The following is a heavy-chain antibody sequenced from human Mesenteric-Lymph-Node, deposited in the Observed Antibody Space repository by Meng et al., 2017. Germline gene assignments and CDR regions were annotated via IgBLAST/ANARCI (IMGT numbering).Heavy chain of an antibody. CDR3: ARDRKHYGERGWFDP. Sequence: QEQLLEEGPELVKPSQNLFPPCCVFGGAFITDGCYWSWMRQQSGKDLKWMRYIYYSGSTYYNPSLKSRVTISVDASKNQYSLKVSSVTAADTAVYYCARDRKHYGERGWFDPWGQGTLVTVSS. CDR2: IYYSGST. J-gene: IGHJ5*02. V-gene: IGHV4-30-4*01. CDR1: GGAFITDGCY. D-gene: IGHD4-17*01.